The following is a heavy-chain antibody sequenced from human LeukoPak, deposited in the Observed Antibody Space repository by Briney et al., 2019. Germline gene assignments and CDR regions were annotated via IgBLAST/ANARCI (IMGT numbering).Heavy chain of an antibody. J-gene: IGHJ4*02. CDR3: ASFGSSWYWGFDY. V-gene: IGHV3-7*01. Sequence: PGGSLRLSCAASGFTFNTYWMSWVRQAPGKGLEWVANINQDGSDEYYVASVRGRFTISRDNAKNSLYLQMNSLRAEDTAVYYCASFGSSWYWGFDYWGRGTLATVSS. CDR2: INQDGSDE. D-gene: IGHD6-13*01. CDR1: GFTFNTYW.